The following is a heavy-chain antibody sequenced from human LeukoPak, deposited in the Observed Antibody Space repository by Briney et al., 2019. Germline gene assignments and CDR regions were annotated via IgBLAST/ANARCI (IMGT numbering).Heavy chain of an antibody. CDR2: INHSGST. J-gene: IGHJ6*02. CDR1: GGSFTGFY. Sequence: SETLSLTCDVYGGSFTGFYWTWIRQPPGKGLEWIGEINHSGSTNYNPSLKSRLTISVDTSRNQFSLRLSSVSAADTALYYCARSNIVAVVAARPYGIDISGQGTTVTISS. CDR3: ARSNIVAVVAARPYGIDI. D-gene: IGHD2-15*01. V-gene: IGHV4-34*01.